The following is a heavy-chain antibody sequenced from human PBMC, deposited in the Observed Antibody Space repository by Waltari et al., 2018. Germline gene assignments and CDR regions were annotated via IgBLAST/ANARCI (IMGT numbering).Heavy chain of an antibody. CDR3: ARDRQGASASSPEITH. V-gene: IGHV3-30-3*01. J-gene: IGHJ4*02. D-gene: IGHD3-10*01. CDR1: GFTFINYA. CDR2: ISADGGRK. Sequence: QVHLVESGGGVGQPGMSLRLSCAASGFTFINYAMHWVRQAPNKGLEGLAVISADGGRKYYAGAVRGRFTVSRDKSTNTLNLQMTSLAPEDAAVYFCARDRQGASASSPEITHWGQGTLVTVSS.